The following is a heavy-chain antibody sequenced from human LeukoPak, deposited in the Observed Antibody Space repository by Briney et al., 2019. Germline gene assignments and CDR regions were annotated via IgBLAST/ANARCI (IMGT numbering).Heavy chain of an antibody. CDR1: GGTFSSYA. D-gene: IGHD2-15*01. CDR3: ARVEGYCSGGSCYLDP. Sequence: SVKLSFNSSGGTFSSYAISWVRQAPGPGLEWMGMIIPIFGIANYAQKYQGRVTITADKCTSTAYMELSSLRSEDTAVYYCARVEGYCSGGSCYLDPWGQGTLVTVSS. CDR2: IIPIFGIA. J-gene: IGHJ5*02. V-gene: IGHV1-69*04.